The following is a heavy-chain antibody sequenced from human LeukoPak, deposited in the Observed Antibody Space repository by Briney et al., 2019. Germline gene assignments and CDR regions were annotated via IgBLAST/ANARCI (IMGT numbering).Heavy chain of an antibody. CDR1: GFTFSSYS. V-gene: IGHV3-53*01. CDR3: ARAPYDILTGSYFDY. Sequence: GGSLRLSCAASGFTFSSYSMNWVRQAPGKGLEWVSGIYSDDATHYADSVKGRFTISRDNSKNTVYLQISSLRVEDTAVYFCARAPYDILTGSYFDYWGQGTPVTVSS. D-gene: IGHD3-9*01. J-gene: IGHJ4*02. CDR2: IYSDDAT.